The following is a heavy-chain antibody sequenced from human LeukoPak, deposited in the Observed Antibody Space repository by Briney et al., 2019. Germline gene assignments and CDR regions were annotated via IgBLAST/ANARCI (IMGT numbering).Heavy chain of an antibody. CDR2: IYYSGST. Sequence: PSETLSLTCTVSGGSISSSCYYWGWIRQPPGKGLEWIGSIYYSGSTYYNPSLKSRVTISVDTSKNQFSLKLSSVTAADTAVYYCAIPRGYSYGYGEDYWGQGTLVTVSS. J-gene: IGHJ4*02. CDR3: AIPRGYSYGYGEDY. V-gene: IGHV4-39*01. D-gene: IGHD5-18*01. CDR1: GGSISSSCYY.